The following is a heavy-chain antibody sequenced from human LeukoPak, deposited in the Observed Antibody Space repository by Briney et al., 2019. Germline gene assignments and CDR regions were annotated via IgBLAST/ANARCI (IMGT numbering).Heavy chain of an antibody. Sequence: GGSLRLSCAASGFTFSSYSMNWVRQAPGKGLEWVSSISSSSSYIYYADSVKGRFTISRDNAKNSLYLQMNSLRAEDTAVYYCARVANYYGSGSYSDYWGQGTLVTVSS. CDR2: ISSSSSYI. D-gene: IGHD3-10*01. CDR3: ARVANYYGSGSYSDY. J-gene: IGHJ4*02. CDR1: GFTFSSYS. V-gene: IGHV3-21*01.